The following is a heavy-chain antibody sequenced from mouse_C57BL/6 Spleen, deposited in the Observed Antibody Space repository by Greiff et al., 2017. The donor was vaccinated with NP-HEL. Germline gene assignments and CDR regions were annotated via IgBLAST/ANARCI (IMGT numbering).Heavy chain of an antibody. CDR2: IDPSDSET. D-gene: IGHD1-1*01. CDR1: GYTFTSYW. CDR3: ARSYYYGSSYLYWYFDV. V-gene: IGHV1-52*01. J-gene: IGHJ1*03. Sequence: QVQLKQPGAELVRPGSSVKLSCKASGYTFTSYWMHWVKQRPIQGLEWIGNIDPSDSETHYNQKFKDKATLTVDKSSSTAYMQLSSLTSEDSAVYYCARSYYYGSSYLYWYFDVWGTGTTVTVSS.